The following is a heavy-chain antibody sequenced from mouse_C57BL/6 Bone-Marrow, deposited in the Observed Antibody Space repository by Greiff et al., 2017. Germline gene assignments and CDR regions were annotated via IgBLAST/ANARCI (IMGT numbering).Heavy chain of an antibody. V-gene: IGHV5-17*01. CDR1: GFTFSDYG. Sequence: EVQLQESGGGLVKPGGSLKLSCAASGFTFSDYGMHWVRQAPEKGLEWVAYISSDSSTIYYADTVKGRFTISRDNAKNTLFLQMTSLRSEDTAMYYCARKRRVPMDYWGQGTSVTVSS. J-gene: IGHJ4*01. CDR3: ARKRRVPMDY. CDR2: ISSDSSTI.